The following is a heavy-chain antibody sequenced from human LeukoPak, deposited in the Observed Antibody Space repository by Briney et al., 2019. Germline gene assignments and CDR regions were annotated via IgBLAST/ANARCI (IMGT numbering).Heavy chain of an antibody. J-gene: IGHJ4*02. CDR1: GFTFSTYA. V-gene: IGHV3-23*01. D-gene: IGHD3-3*01. CDR3: ARARFLEWLLDY. CDR2: ISNRDRT. Sequence: PGGSLRLSCAASGFTFSTYAISWVRQAPRKGLEWVSAISNRDRTYYADSVKGRFTISRDNSKNTLYLQMNSLRAEDTAVYYCARARFLEWLLDYWGQGTLVTVSS.